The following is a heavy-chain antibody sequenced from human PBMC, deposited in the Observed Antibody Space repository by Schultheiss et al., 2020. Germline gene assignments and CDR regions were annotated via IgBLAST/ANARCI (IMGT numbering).Heavy chain of an antibody. D-gene: IGHD4/OR15-4a*01. CDR1: GFTFSDYY. CDR3: ARGYGAG. Sequence: GGSLRLSCAASGFTFSDYYMNWVRQAPGKGLEWVSGISGSGSTIYYADSVKGRFTISRDNSKNTLYLQMNSLRAEDTAVYYCARGYGAGWGQGILVTVSS. V-gene: IGHV3-11*04. J-gene: IGHJ4*02. CDR2: ISGSGSTI.